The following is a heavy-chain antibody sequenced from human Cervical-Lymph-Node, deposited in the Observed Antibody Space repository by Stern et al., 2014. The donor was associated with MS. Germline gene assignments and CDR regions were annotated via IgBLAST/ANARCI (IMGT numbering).Heavy chain of an antibody. J-gene: IGHJ5*02. CDR2: INPSGGST. Sequence: VQLLESGAEVKKPGASVKVSCKASGYTFSNYYIHWVRQAPGQGLEWMGMINPSGGSTNYAQKFQGRLTMTSDTSTTTVYMELSSLRSEDTAMYYCARNRYCSGGNCFSDWFDPWGLGTLVTVSS. D-gene: IGHD2-15*01. CDR3: ARNRYCSGGNCFSDWFDP. V-gene: IGHV1-46*03. CDR1: GYTFSNYY.